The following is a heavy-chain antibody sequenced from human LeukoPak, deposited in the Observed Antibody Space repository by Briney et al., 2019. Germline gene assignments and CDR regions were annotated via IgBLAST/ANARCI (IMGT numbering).Heavy chain of an antibody. CDR1: GYTFTGYH. J-gene: IGHJ4*02. D-gene: IGHD1-26*01. Sequence: ASVKVSCKASGYTFTGYHMHWVRQAPGQGLEWVGWVNPNNGGTNYAQKFQGRVTMSRDTSISTAYMELNSLRSDDTAVYYCARRETNTQWGFDYWGQGTLVTVSS. CDR2: VNPNNGGT. CDR3: ARRETNTQWGFDY. V-gene: IGHV1-2*02.